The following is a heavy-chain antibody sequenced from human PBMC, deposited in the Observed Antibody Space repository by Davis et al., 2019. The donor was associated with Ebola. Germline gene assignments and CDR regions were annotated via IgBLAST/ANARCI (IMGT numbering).Heavy chain of an antibody. D-gene: IGHD3-3*01. V-gene: IGHV4-59*01. CDR3: ARVPYYDFWSGYPPTYYYYYMDV. Sequence: PSETLSLTCTVSGGSISSYYWSWIRQPPGKGLEWIGYIYYSGSTNYNPSLKSRVTISVDTSKNQFSLKLSSVTAADTAVYYCARVPYYDFWSGYPPTYYYYYMDVWGKGTTVTVSS. CDR1: GGSISSYY. CDR2: IYYSGST. J-gene: IGHJ6*03.